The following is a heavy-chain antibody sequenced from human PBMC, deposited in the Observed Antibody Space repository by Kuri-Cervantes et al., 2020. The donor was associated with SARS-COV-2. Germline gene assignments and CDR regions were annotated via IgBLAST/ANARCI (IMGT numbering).Heavy chain of an antibody. CDR1: GFNFSDYY. V-gene: IGHV3-11*04. CDR2: ISSSGSTI. J-gene: IGHJ4*02. D-gene: IGHD6-6*01. CDR3: SRDSSSSGGFDY. Sequence: SWAASGFNFSDYYMSWIRQAPGKGVEWVSYISSSGSTIYYADSVKGRFTISRDNAKNSLYLQMNSLRAEDTAVYYCSRDSSSSGGFDYWGQGTLVTVSS.